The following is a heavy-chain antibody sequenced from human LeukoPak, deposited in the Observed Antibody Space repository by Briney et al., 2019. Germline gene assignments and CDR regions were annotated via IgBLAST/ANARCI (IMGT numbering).Heavy chain of an antibody. D-gene: IGHD3-10*01. CDR3: ARVVRFGELYYFDY. CDR2: IIPIFGTA. CDR1: GGTFSSYA. V-gene: IGHV1-69*13. Sequence: ASVKVSCKASGGTFSSYAISWVRQAPGQGFEWMGGIIPIFGTANYAQKFQGRVTITADESTSTAYMELSSLRSEDTAVYYCARVVRFGELYYFDYWGQGTLVTVSS. J-gene: IGHJ4*02.